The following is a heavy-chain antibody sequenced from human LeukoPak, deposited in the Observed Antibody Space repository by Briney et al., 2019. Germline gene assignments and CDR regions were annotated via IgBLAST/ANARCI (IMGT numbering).Heavy chain of an antibody. J-gene: IGHJ4*02. Sequence: SETLSLTCTVCGGSLSSSRYYWGWIRHPPGKGLEWIGCNYYSGSTYYNPSLKSRVTISVDTSNNQFSLKLSSVTAADTAVYYCARDGASYSNYEGNFDYWGQGALVTDSS. CDR3: ARDGASYSNYEGNFDY. CDR1: GGSLSSSRYY. CDR2: NYYSGST. V-gene: IGHV4-39*02. D-gene: IGHD4-11*01.